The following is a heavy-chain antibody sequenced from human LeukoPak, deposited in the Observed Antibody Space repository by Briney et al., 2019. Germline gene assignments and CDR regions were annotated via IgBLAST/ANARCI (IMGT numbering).Heavy chain of an antibody. Sequence: PSETLSLTCTVSGGSISSGTYYWGWIRQPPGKGLEWIGSIYHSGSTYYNPSLKSRVTISVDSSKKQFSVRLSSLTAAHTALYFCARDRKYYYHMDGGGKGTTVTVSS. J-gene: IGHJ6*03. V-gene: IGHV4-39*07. CDR1: GGSISSGTYY. D-gene: IGHD1-14*01. CDR3: ARDRKYYYHMDG. CDR2: IYHSGST.